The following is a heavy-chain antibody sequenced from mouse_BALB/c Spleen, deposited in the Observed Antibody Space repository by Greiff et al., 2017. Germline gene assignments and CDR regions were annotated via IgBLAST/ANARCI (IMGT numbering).Heavy chain of an antibody. D-gene: IGHD1-1*01. J-gene: IGHJ4*01. Sequence: EVKLMESGGGLVKPGGSLKLSCAASGFTFSDYYMYWVRQTPEKRLEWVATISDGGSYTYYPDSVKGRFTISRDNAKNNLYLQMSSLKSEDTAMYYCARGGGLGYYGSSMDYWGQGTSVTVSS. CDR3: ARGGGLGYYGSSMDY. CDR1: GFTFSDYY. CDR2: ISDGGSYT. V-gene: IGHV5-4*02.